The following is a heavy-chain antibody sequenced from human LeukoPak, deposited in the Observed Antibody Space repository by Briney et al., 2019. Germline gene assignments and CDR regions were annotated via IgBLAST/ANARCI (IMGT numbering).Heavy chain of an antibody. CDR2: IKNNDYGART. CDR1: GFXFGDYA. D-gene: IGHD2-21*01. V-gene: IGHV3-49*04. CDR3: TRVVMWFWNFDL. J-gene: IGHJ2*01. Sequence: GRALRVSCKPSGFXFGDYAISWVRQAPPRGVEWVAFIKNNDYGARTEYAASVKGRFTLSRDESESTAYLQMNSLKTEDTAVYYCTRVVMWFWNFDLWGRGTLVTVSS.